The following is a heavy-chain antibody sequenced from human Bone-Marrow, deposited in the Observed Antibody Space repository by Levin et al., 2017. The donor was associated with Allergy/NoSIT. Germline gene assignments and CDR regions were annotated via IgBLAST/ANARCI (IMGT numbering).Heavy chain of an antibody. Sequence: GGSLRLSCAASGFTFSSYGMHWVRQAPGKGLEWVAVIWYDGSNKYYADSVKGRFTISRDNSKNTLYLQMNSLRAEDTAVYYCARDEVDYGDYFGYWGQGTLVTVSS. CDR2: IWYDGSNK. J-gene: IGHJ4*02. CDR1: GFTFSSYG. D-gene: IGHD4-17*01. CDR3: ARDEVDYGDYFGY. V-gene: IGHV3-33*01.